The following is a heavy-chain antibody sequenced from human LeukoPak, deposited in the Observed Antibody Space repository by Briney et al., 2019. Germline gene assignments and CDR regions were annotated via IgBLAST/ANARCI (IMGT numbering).Heavy chain of an antibody. J-gene: IGHJ6*03. V-gene: IGHV4-61*02. CDR1: GGSISSGSYY. D-gene: IGHD3-3*01. Sequence: SQTLSLICTVSGGSISSGSYYWSWIRQPAGKGLEWIGRIYTSGSTNYNPSLKSRVTISVDTSKNQFSLKLSSGTAADTAVYYCARTPYDFWSGYLLYYMDVWGKGTTVTVSS. CDR2: IYTSGST. CDR3: ARTPYDFWSGYLLYYMDV.